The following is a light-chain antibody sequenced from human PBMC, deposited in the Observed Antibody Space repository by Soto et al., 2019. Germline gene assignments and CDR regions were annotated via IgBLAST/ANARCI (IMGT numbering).Light chain of an antibody. CDR3: SSYTGTYTYV. CDR2: EVS. Sequence: QSALAQPASVSVSPGQSITISCTGTRSDVGDYNYVSWYQQHPGRVPKLLIYEVSDRPSGVSNRFSGSKSGNTASLTISGLQAEDEAHYYCSSYTGTYTYVFGTGTKVTVL. V-gene: IGLV2-14*01. J-gene: IGLJ1*01. CDR1: RSDVGDYNY.